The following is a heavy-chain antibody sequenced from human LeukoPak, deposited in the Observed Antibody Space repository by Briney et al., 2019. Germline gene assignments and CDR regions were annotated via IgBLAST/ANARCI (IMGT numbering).Heavy chain of an antibody. Sequence: SVKVSCKASGGTFSSYAISWVRQAPGQGLEWMGRIIPILGIANYAQKFQGRVTITADKSTSTAYMELSSLRSEDTAVYYCARDVVGRLQQLGWFDPWGQGTLVTVSS. J-gene: IGHJ5*02. CDR2: IIPILGIA. CDR3: ARDVVGRLQQLGWFDP. CDR1: GGTFSSYA. D-gene: IGHD6-13*01. V-gene: IGHV1-69*04.